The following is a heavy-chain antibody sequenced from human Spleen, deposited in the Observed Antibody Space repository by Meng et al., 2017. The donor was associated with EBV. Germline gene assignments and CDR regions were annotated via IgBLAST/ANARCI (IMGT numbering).Heavy chain of an antibody. CDR1: GGTFSGYA. CDR2: IIPMFRTT. Sequence: ELVESGGAGKKPGSWVKVSCKASGGTFSGYAISWVRQAPGQGLEWMGMIIPMFRTTTYAQKFQNRVTITADTSTTTAYMELNSLTFADTAVYYCARGTSTEIMDFDCWGQGTLVTVSS. J-gene: IGHJ4*02. CDR3: ARGTSTEIMDFDC. D-gene: IGHD1-1*01. V-gene: IGHV1-69*06.